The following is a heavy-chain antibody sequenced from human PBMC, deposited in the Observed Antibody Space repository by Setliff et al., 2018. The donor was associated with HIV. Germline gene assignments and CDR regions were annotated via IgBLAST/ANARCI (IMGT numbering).Heavy chain of an antibody. Sequence: GGSLRLSCAASGFTFRNYQMNWVRQAPGKGLEWVSSITIGRGDVFYADSVQGRFTISRDNAKNSLYLQMSTLRTEDTAVYYCARDSGTVGADDYWGQGTLGTVSS. CDR2: ITIGRGDV. CDR1: GFTFRNYQ. V-gene: IGHV3-21*01. CDR3: ARDSGTVGADDY. D-gene: IGHD1-26*01. J-gene: IGHJ4*02.